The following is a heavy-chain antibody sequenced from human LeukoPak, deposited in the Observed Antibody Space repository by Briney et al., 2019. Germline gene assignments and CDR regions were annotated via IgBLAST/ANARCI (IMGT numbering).Heavy chain of an antibody. V-gene: IGHV3-11*01. CDR1: GFTFSAYV. CDR2: ISGGGTTI. Sequence: PGGSLRLSCAASGFTFSAYVMSWIRQAPGKGLEWVSYISGGGTTIYYADSVKGRFTISRDNAKNSVYLQMNILRAEDTAVYYCARDRIGSSYPYFDYWGQGTLVTVSS. CDR3: ARDRIGSSYPYFDY. J-gene: IGHJ4*02. D-gene: IGHD6-13*01.